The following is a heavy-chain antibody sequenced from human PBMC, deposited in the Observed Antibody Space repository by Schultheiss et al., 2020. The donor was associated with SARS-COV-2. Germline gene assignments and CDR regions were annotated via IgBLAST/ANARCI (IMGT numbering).Heavy chain of an antibody. Sequence: GGSLRLSCAASGFTFSEYYMSWIRQAPGKGLEWVSVIYSGGSTYYADSVKGRFTISRDNSKNTLYLQMNSLRAEDTAVYYCARDNTFDIWGQGTMVTVSS. D-gene: IGHD2-2*02. CDR3: ARDNTFDI. J-gene: IGHJ3*02. CDR2: IYSGGST. CDR1: GFTFSEYY. V-gene: IGHV3-53*01.